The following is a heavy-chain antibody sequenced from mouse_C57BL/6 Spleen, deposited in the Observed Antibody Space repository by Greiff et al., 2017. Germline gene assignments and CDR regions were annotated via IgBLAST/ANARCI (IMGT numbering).Heavy chain of an antibody. V-gene: IGHV1-64*01. CDR2: IHPNSGST. CDR3: ARDSNYWYFDV. D-gene: IGHD2-5*01. Sequence: QVQLQQPGAELVKPGASVKLSCKASGYTFTSYWMHWVKQRPGQGLEWIGMIHPNSGSTNYNVKFKSKATLTVDKSSSTAYMQLSSLTSEDSAVYYCARDSNYWYFDVWGTGTTVTVSS. J-gene: IGHJ1*03. CDR1: GYTFTSYW.